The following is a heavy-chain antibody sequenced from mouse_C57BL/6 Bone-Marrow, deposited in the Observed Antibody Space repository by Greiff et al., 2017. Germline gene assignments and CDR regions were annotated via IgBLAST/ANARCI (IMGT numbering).Heavy chain of an antibody. V-gene: IGHV14-2*01. CDR1: GFNIKDYY. D-gene: IGHD2-2*01. CDR3: AVYYGDDEGAWFAY. Sequence: EVKLMESGAELVKPGASVKLSCTASGFNIKDYYMHWVKQRTEQGLEWIGRIDPEDGETKYAPKFQGKAPITADPSSNTAYLQLSSLTSEDTAVYYWAVYYGDDEGAWFAYWGQGTLVTVSA. CDR2: IDPEDGET. J-gene: IGHJ3*01.